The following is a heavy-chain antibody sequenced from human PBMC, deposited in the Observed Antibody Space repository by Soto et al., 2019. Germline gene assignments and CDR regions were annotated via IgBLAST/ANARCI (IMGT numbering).Heavy chain of an antibody. V-gene: IGHV5-10-1*01. CDR3: ARVHGYSGYDPYYYYYGMDV. J-gene: IGHJ6*02. D-gene: IGHD5-12*01. CDR1: GYSFSSYW. Sequence: PGESLKISCKGSGYSFSSYWISWVRQIPWKGLEWMGRIDPSDSYTNYSPSFQGHVTISADKSISTAYLQWSSLKASDTAMYYCARVHGYSGYDPYYYYYGMDVWGHGTTVTVSS. CDR2: IDPSDSYT.